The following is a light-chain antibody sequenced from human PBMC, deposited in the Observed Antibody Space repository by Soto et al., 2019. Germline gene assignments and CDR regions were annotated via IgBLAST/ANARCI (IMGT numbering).Light chain of an antibody. V-gene: IGKV3-15*01. J-gene: IGKJ2*01. CDR1: QSVGSN. CDR3: QQYYQWPSYT. CDR2: DAS. Sequence: EIVMTQSPLTLSASPGERAIFSCRASQSVGSNIAWYQQKPGQSPRLLVYDASTRATAIPARFSGSGSGTEFTLTINTLQPEDFAVYYWQQYYQWPSYTFGQGTKVYIK.